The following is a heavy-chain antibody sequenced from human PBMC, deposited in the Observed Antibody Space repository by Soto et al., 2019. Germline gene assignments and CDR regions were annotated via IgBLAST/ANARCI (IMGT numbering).Heavy chain of an antibody. V-gene: IGHV3-30-3*01. Sequence: QVQLVESGGGVVQPGRSLRLSCAASGFTFSSYAMHWVRQAPGKGLEWVAVISYDGSNKYYADSVKGRFTISRDNSKNTLYLQMNSLRAEDTAVYYCARDLFGMVRGVIGPRFDYWGQETLVTVSS. CDR2: ISYDGSNK. J-gene: IGHJ4*02. CDR1: GFTFSSYA. D-gene: IGHD3-10*01. CDR3: ARDLFGMVRGVIGPRFDY.